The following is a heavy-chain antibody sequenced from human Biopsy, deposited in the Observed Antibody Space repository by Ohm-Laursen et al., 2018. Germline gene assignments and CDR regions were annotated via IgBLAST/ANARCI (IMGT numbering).Heavy chain of an antibody. CDR1: GFTFGDYY. CDR3: ARHHCTNGVCLGAYFDY. V-gene: IGHV3-66*04. CDR2: IYTGGTT. Sequence: SLRLSCTASGFTFGDYYMSWIRQAPGKGLEWVSVIYTGGTTHYADSVRGRFTISRDNSKNTLYLQMNSLRAEDTAVYYCARHHCTNGVCLGAYFDYWGQGTLVTVSS. J-gene: IGHJ4*02. D-gene: IGHD2-8*01.